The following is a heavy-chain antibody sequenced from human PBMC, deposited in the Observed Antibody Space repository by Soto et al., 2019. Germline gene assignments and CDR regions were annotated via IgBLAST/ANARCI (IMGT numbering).Heavy chain of an antibody. V-gene: IGHV3-66*01. CDR3: ARDLNY. J-gene: IGHJ4*02. CDR1: GFTITTNY. CDR2: TYSGGTT. Sequence: GGSLRLSCAASGFTITTNYMSWVRQAPGKGLEWISVTYSGGTTYNVDSVQGRFAVSTDNSKNTLHLQMNNLGAEDTAVYYCARDLNYWGQGTLVTVSS.